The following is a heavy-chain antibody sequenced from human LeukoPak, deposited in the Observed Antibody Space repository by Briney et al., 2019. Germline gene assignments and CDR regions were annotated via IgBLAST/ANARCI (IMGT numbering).Heavy chain of an antibody. J-gene: IGHJ6*03. D-gene: IGHD3-22*01. CDR2: ISWNSGSI. Sequence: PGGSLRLSCAASGFTFDDYAMHWVRRAPGKGLEWASGISWNSGSIGYADSVKGRFTISRDNAKNSLYLQMNSLRAEDTAVYYCARVEYYYDSSGYYYYYYMDVWGKGTTVTISS. CDR1: GFTFDDYA. CDR3: ARVEYYYDSSGYYYYYYMDV. V-gene: IGHV3-9*01.